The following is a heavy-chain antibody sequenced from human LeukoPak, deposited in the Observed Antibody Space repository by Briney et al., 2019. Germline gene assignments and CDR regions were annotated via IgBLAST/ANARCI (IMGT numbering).Heavy chain of an antibody. CDR3: ASRRAAAGYYYYYYYMDV. CDR1: GGSISSYY. V-gene: IGHV4-59*12. D-gene: IGHD6-13*01. J-gene: IGHJ6*03. Sequence: SETLSLTCTVSGGSISSYYWSWIRQPPGKGLEWIGYIYYSGSTNYNPSLKSRVTISVDTSKNQFSLKLSSVTAADTAVYYCASRRAAAGYYYYYYYMDVWGKGTTVTVSS. CDR2: IYYSGST.